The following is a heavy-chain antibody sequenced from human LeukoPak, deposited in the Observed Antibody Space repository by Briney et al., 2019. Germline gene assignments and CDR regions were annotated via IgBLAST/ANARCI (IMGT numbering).Heavy chain of an antibody. Sequence: KPSETLSLTCTVSGGSISSYYWSWIRQPPGKGLEWIGYIYYSGSTNYNPPLKSRVTISVDTSKNQFSLKLRSVTAADTAVYYCARVTGYMIEDYFDYWGQGILVTVSS. D-gene: IGHD3-9*01. CDR1: GGSISSYY. V-gene: IGHV4-59*01. CDR3: ARVTGYMIEDYFDY. CDR2: IYYSGST. J-gene: IGHJ4*02.